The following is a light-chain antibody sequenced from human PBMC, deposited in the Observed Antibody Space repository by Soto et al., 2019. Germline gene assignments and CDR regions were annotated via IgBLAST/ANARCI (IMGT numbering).Light chain of an antibody. CDR3: QQFGGTWT. CDR2: GTS. V-gene: IGKV3-20*01. J-gene: IGKJ1*01. Sequence: DIVLKQPPGTLSLSPGEGATRACKASQELSNSCVVWYQQTPGQASRLLIYGTSNRGTGIPDRFRGSGSGTDFTLSINRLEPEDFAVYYCQQFGGTWTFGQGTKVDIK. CDR1: QELSNSC.